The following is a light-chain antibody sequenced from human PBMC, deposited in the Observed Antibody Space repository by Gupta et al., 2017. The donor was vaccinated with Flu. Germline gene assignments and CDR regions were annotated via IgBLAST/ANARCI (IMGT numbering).Light chain of an antibody. CDR1: RGVLHSNRDTL. CDR2: LGT. Sequence: CTSSRGVLHSNRDTLLCWHQKRGGESPLLMIYLGTNRASGLAGWFSGGGSGKDFTLKISRVEDEDVVVYYCMQTLQTPFTFGQGTKLEIK. J-gene: IGKJ2*01. V-gene: IGKV2-28*01. CDR3: MQTLQTPFT.